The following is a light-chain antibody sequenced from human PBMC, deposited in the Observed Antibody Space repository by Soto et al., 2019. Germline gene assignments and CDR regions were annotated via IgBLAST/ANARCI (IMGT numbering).Light chain of an antibody. CDR3: GTWDYILSAGHVV. J-gene: IGLJ2*01. Sequence: QSVLTQPPSVSAAPGQKVTISCSGSSSNIGNNYVSWYQQLPGTAPKLLIYDNNKRPSGIPDRFSGSKSGTSATLGITGLQTGDEADYYCGTWDYILSAGHVVFGGGTKLTVL. V-gene: IGLV1-51*01. CDR2: DNN. CDR1: SSNIGNNY.